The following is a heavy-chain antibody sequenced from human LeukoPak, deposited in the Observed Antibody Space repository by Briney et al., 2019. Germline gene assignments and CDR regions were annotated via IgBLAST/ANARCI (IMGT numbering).Heavy chain of an antibody. CDR3: VKGIRYFDWSRFDP. D-gene: IGHD3-9*01. CDR1: GFTFSSYA. CDR2: ISSNGGST. V-gene: IGHV3-64D*06. Sequence: PGGSLRLSCSASGFTFSSYAMHWVRQAPGKGLEYVSAISSNGGSTYYADSVKGRFTISRDNSKNTLYLQMSSLRAEDTVVYHGVKGIRYFDWSRFDPWGQGTLVTVSS. J-gene: IGHJ5*02.